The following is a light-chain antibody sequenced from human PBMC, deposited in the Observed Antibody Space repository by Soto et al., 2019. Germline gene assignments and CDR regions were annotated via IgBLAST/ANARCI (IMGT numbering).Light chain of an antibody. Sequence: EIVMTQSPATLSVSPWERATLSCRASQSVSSDLAWYEQIPGQAPRLLIYGASTRATGIPARFSGSGSGTEFTLTISSLQSEDIGIYYCQQYDSWPYTFGPGSKVHSK. CDR3: QQYDSWPYT. V-gene: IGKV3-15*01. CDR1: QSVSSD. J-gene: IGKJ3*01. CDR2: GAS.